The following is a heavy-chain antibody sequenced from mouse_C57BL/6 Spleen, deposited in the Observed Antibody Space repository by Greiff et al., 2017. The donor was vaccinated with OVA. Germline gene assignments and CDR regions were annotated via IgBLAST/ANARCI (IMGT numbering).Heavy chain of an antibody. D-gene: IGHD2-4*01. CDR3: ARRIIYYDYDGAMDY. J-gene: IGHJ4*01. CDR2: IYPGSGST. CDR1: GYTFTSYW. V-gene: IGHV1-55*01. Sequence: QVQLQQSGAELVKPGASVKMSCKASGYTFTSYWITWVKQRPGQGLEWIGDIYPGSGSTNYNEKFKSKATLTVDTSSSTAYMQLSSLTSEDSAVYYCARRIIYYDYDGAMDYWGQGTSVTVSS.